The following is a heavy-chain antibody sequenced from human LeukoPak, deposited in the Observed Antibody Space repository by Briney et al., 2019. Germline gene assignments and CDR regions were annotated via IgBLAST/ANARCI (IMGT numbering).Heavy chain of an antibody. V-gene: IGHV4-59*01. CDR2: IYYSGST. Sequence: SETLSLTCTVSGGSINSYYWSWIRQPPGKGLEWIGYIYYSGSTNYNPSLKSRVTISVDTSKNQFSLKLSSVTAADTAVYYCARAPYSSSLAFDYWGQGTLVTVSS. CDR1: GGSINSYY. CDR3: ARAPYSSSLAFDY. J-gene: IGHJ4*02. D-gene: IGHD6-6*01.